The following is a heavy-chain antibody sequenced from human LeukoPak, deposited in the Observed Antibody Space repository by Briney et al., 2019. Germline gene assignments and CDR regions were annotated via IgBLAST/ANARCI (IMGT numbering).Heavy chain of an antibody. Sequence: ASVKVSCKASGYTFTSYDINWVRQATGQGLEWMGWMNPNSGNTGYAQKLQGRVTMTRNTSISTAYMELSSLRSEDTAVYYCATTYYYDSSGYWNFDYWGQGTLVTVSS. CDR3: ATTYYYDSSGYWNFDY. V-gene: IGHV1-8*01. D-gene: IGHD3-22*01. J-gene: IGHJ4*02. CDR2: MNPNSGNT. CDR1: GYTFTSYD.